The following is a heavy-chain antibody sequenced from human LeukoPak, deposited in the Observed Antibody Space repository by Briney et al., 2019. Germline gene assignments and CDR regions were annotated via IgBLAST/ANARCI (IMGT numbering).Heavy chain of an antibody. V-gene: IGHV1-46*01. Sequence: ASVKVSCKASGYTLTSHFMHWVRQAPGQGLEWMGIINPRGGSTSYTQKFQGRVTMTRDTSTSTVYMELSSLRSEDMAVCYCARGRSIRGSYFDYWGQGTLVTVSS. CDR3: ARGRSIRGSYFDY. J-gene: IGHJ4*02. D-gene: IGHD3-16*01. CDR2: INPRGGST. CDR1: GYTLTSHF.